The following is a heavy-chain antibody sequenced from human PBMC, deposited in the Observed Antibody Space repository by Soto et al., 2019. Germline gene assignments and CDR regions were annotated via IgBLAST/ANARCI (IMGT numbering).Heavy chain of an antibody. Sequence: SETLSLTCTVSGGSISSSSYYWGWIRQPPGKGLEWIGSIYYSGSTYYNPSLKSRVTISVDTSKNQFSLKLSSVTAVDTAVYYCASEASRVRAFDIWGQGTMVTV. CDR3: ASEASRVRAFDI. J-gene: IGHJ3*02. CDR2: IYYSGST. CDR1: GGSISSSSYY. D-gene: IGHD3-10*01. V-gene: IGHV4-39*01.